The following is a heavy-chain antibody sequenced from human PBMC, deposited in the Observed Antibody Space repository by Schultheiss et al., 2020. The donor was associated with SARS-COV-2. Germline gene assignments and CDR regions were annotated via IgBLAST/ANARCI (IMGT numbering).Heavy chain of an antibody. CDR3: ARGIAARGDLDY. CDR1: GGSFSGYY. J-gene: IGHJ4*02. D-gene: IGHD6-6*01. Sequence: SETLSLTCAVYGGSFSGYYWSWIRQPAGKGLEWIGEINHSGSTNYNPSLKSRVTISVDTSKNQFSLKLSSVTAADTAVYYCARGIAARGDLDYWGQGTLVTVAS. CDR2: INHSGST. V-gene: IGHV4-34*01.